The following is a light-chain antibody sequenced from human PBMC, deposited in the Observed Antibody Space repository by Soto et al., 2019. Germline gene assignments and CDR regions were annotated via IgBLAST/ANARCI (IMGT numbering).Light chain of an antibody. Sequence: DIQMNQAPSTLSSSVGDRVTITCRASQSVTNWLAWYQQKPGKAPNLLIYDASRLQSGIPSRFSGSGSGTEFTLTISSLQPDDFATYYCQQYTTYPYTFGQGTKVDIK. V-gene: IGKV1-5*01. CDR3: QQYTTYPYT. CDR2: DAS. J-gene: IGKJ2*01. CDR1: QSVTNW.